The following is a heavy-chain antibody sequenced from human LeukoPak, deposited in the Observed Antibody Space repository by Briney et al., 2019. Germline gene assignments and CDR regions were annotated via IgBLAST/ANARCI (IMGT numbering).Heavy chain of an antibody. V-gene: IGHV1-69*05. J-gene: IGHJ4*02. Sequence: ASVKVSCKASGGTFSSYAISWVRQAHGQGLEWMGRIIPIFGTANYAQKFQGRVTITTDESTSTAYMELSSLRSEDTAVYYCASSGQWLAWRDYWGQGTLVTASS. D-gene: IGHD6-19*01. CDR1: GGTFSSYA. CDR3: ASSGQWLAWRDY. CDR2: IIPIFGTA.